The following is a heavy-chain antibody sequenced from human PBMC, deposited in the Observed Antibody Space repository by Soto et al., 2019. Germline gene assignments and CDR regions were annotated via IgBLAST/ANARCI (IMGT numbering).Heavy chain of an antibody. V-gene: IGHV1-46*01. CDR1: GYTFTTYY. D-gene: IGHD6-13*01. CDR2: ITPTSGNT. Sequence: VKVSCKASGYTFTTYYIHWVRQAPGQGLEWMGMITPTSGNTNYAQKFQGRVTMTRDTSTSTVSMELSSLRSEDTAMYYCNIPAIGTGNWFDPWGQGTLVTVSS. CDR3: NIPAIGTGNWFDP. J-gene: IGHJ5*01.